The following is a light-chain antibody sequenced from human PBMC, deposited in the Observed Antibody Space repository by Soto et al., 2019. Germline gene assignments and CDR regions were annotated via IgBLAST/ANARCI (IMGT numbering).Light chain of an antibody. CDR2: DNN. CDR1: GSNIGNNY. J-gene: IGLJ2*01. V-gene: IGLV1-51*01. CDR3: ATWDTSVSVVL. Sequence: QSVLTQPPSVSAAPGQEVTISCSGSGSNIGNNYVSWYQQIPGTAPKLLIYDNNERPSGIPDRFSGSKSGTSATLGITGLQTGDEADYYCATWDTSVSVVLFGGGTKLTVL.